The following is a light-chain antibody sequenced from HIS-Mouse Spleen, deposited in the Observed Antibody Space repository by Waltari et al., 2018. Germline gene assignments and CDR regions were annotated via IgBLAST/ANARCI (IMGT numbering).Light chain of an antibody. CDR3: SSYTSSSTVV. CDR1: SHDVGGYNY. CDR2: DVS. J-gene: IGLJ2*01. V-gene: IGLV2-14*03. Sequence: QSALTQPASVSGSPGPSIPIPCTGTSHDVGGYNYVSWYQQHPGKAPKLMIYDVSNRPSGVSNRFSGSKSGNTASLTISGLQAEDEADYYCSSYTSSSTVVFGGGTKLTVL.